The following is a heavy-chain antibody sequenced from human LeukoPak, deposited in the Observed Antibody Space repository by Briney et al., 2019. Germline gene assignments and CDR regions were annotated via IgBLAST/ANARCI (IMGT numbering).Heavy chain of an antibody. J-gene: IGHJ4*02. Sequence: GGSLRLSCAASGFTFSSYWMTWVRQAPGKGLEWVANIKHNGDELNYVDSVEDRFTISRDNAKNSLYLHMTSLRAEDTAVYYCTRETVVVATASLGYWGLGTLVTVSS. CDR2: IKHNGDEL. CDR1: GFTFSSYW. V-gene: IGHV3-7*01. D-gene: IGHD2-2*01. CDR3: TRETVVVATASLGY.